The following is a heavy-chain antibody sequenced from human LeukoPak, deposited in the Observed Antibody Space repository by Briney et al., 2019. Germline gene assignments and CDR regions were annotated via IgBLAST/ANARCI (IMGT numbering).Heavy chain of an antibody. CDR3: AGGKYDILTGYFRFDH. J-gene: IGHJ4*02. CDR1: GVSVNSGGYY. CDR2: VYFSGTT. D-gene: IGHD3-9*01. Sequence: PSQTLSLTCSVSGVSVNSGGYYWNWLRQHPERGLESIGHVYFSGTTYYNPALKSRITILKDATQNQFTLKVDSVTPTDTAVYFCAGGKYDILTGYFRFDHWGQGTQVTVSS. V-gene: IGHV4-31*03.